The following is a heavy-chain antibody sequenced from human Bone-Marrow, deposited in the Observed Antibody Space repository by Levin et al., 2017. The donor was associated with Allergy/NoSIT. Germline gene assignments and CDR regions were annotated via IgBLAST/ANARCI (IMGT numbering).Heavy chain of an antibody. CDR3: AREIVFSGIGAYY. CDR2: INSDGSVT. J-gene: IGHJ4*02. V-gene: IGHV3-74*01. CDR1: GFTFSNYW. Sequence: GESLKISCAASGFTFSNYWMHWVRQVPGTGLVWVSRINSDGSVTNHADSVKGRFTISRDNARNMLFLQMTSLRADDTGVYYCAREIVFSGIGAYYWGQGALVTVSS. D-gene: IGHD5/OR15-5a*01.